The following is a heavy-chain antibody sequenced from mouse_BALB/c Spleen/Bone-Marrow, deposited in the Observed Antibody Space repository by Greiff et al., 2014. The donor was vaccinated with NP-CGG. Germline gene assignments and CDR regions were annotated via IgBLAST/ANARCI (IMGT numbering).Heavy chain of an antibody. Sequence: QVQLQQSGPQLVRPGAPVKISCKASDYSFTSYWMHWVKQRPGQGLEWIGMIDPSDSETKLNQKFKDKATLTVDKSSSTAYLQLSSPTSEDSAVYYCARRDNAPFAYWGQGTLVTVSA. CDR2: IDPSDSET. J-gene: IGHJ3*01. D-gene: IGHD1-3*01. V-gene: IGHV1-59*01. CDR3: ARRDNAPFAY. CDR1: DYSFTSYW.